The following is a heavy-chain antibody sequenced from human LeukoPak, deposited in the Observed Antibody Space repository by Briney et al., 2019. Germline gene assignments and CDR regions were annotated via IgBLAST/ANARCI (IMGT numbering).Heavy chain of an antibody. CDR1: GGSISSSNW. CDR2: IYHSGST. CDR3: ARTDYGDYGDDY. J-gene: IGHJ4*02. D-gene: IGHD4-17*01. Sequence: SETLSPTCAVSGGSISSSNWWSWVRQPPGKGLEWIGEIYHSGSTNYNPSLKSRVTISVDKTKNQFSLKLSSVTAADTAVYYCARTDYGDYGDDYWGQGTLVTVSS. V-gene: IGHV4-4*02.